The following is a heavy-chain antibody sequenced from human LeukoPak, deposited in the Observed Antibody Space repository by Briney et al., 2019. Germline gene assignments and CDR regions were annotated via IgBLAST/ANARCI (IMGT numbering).Heavy chain of an antibody. V-gene: IGHV3-30*01. D-gene: IGHD3-22*01. CDR1: GFTFSSYA. J-gene: IGHJ4*02. Sequence: GGSLRLSCAASGFTFSSYAMHWVRQAPGRGLEWVAVISYDGSNKYYADSVKGRFTISRDNSKNTLYLQMNSLRAEDTAVYYCTRPDHYDSSGKLDYWGQGTLVTVSS. CDR3: TRPDHYDSSGKLDY. CDR2: ISYDGSNK.